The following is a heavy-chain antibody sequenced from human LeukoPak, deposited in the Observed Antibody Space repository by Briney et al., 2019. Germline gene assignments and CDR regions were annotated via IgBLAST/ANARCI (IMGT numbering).Heavy chain of an antibody. CDR3: ARGKYSGYDLDFDY. CDR1: GFTFSSYD. CDR2: IGTAGDT. J-gene: IGHJ4*02. V-gene: IGHV3-13*01. Sequence: GGSLRLSCAASGFTFSSYDMHWVRQATGKGLEWVSAIGTAGDTYYPGSVKGRFTISRENAKNSLYLQMNSLRAGDTAVYYCARGKYSGYDLDFDYWGQGTLVTVSS. D-gene: IGHD5-12*01.